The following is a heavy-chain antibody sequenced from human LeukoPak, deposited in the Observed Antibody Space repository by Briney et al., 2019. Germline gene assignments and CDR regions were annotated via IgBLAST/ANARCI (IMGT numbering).Heavy chain of an antibody. J-gene: IGHJ4*02. CDR3: ARDGYSGSYSGYFDY. CDR2: ISYDGSNK. V-gene: IGHV3-30*04. D-gene: IGHD1-26*01. CDR1: GLTFSSYA. Sequence: TGGSLRLPCAASGLTFSSYALHWLRQAPPKGRAWVAFISYDGSNKYYADSVKGRFTISRDNSKNPLYLQVNSLRAEDTAVYYCARDGYSGSYSGYFDYWGEGTLVSVSS.